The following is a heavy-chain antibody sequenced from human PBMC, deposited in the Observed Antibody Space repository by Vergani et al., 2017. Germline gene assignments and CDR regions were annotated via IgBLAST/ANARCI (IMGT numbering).Heavy chain of an antibody. J-gene: IGHJ5*02. CDR3: ARICGSGSSNWFDP. D-gene: IGHD3-10*01. CDR1: GFSLSNARMG. Sequence: QVTLKESGPVLVKPTETLTLTCTVSGFSLSNARMGVSWIRQPPGKALEWLAHIFSDDEKSYTTSLKSRLTISKDTSKSQVVLTMTNMDPVDTATYYCARICGSGSSNWFDPWGQGTLVTVSS. V-gene: IGHV2-26*01. CDR2: IFSDDEK.